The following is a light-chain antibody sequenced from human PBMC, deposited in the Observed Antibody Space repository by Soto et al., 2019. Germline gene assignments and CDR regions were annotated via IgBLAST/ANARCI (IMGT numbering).Light chain of an antibody. V-gene: IGLV1-51*01. Sequence: QSALTQPPSVSAAPGQKVTISCSGSSSNIGGNSVSWYQQLPGTAPKLLIYDDNKRPSGIPDRFSGSKSGTSATLTISGLQAEDEAEYYCCAYAATYTYVFGTGTKVTVL. CDR1: SSNIGGNS. CDR3: CAYAATYTYV. CDR2: DDN. J-gene: IGLJ1*01.